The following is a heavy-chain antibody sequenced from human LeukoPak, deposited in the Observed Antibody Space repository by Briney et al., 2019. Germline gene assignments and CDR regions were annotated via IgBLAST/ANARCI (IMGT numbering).Heavy chain of an antibody. D-gene: IGHD6-19*01. CDR2: ISGSGDST. Sequence: GGSLRLSCAASGFTFSSYAMSWVRQAPGKGLEWVSAISGSGDSTYYADSVKGRFTISRDNAKNSLYLQMNSLRAEDTALYYCARGGENSGFDYWGQGTLVIVSS. CDR1: GFTFSSYA. J-gene: IGHJ4*02. V-gene: IGHV3-23*01. CDR3: ARGGENSGFDY.